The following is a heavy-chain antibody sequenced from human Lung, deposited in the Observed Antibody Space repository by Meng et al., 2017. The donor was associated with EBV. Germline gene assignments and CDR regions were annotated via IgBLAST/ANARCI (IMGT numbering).Heavy chain of an antibody. J-gene: IGHJ4*02. CDR3: ARHAHDYIWGSYRYWDY. CDR1: ADSIVNSSSY. D-gene: IGHD3-16*02. CDR2: IYDSGST. V-gene: IGHV4-39*01. Sequence: ESAPVLVRSSGPWCLPCTVSADSIVNSSSYWAWTRHLPGKGLAWIGTIYDSGSTSYNTSLNSRVTISVDTSKSQFSLNLSSVTGAVTAVYYCARHAHDYIWGSYRYWDYWGQGTLVTVSS.